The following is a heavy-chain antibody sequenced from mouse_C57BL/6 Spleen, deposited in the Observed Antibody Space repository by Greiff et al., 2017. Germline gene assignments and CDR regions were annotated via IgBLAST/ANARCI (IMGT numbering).Heavy chain of an antibody. J-gene: IGHJ1*03. CDR1: GYTFTDYY. CDR3: ARFYGNYAHWYFDG. D-gene: IGHD2-1*01. Sequence: VKLMESGAELVRPGASVKLSCKASGYTFTDYYINWVKQRPGQGLEWIARIYPGSGNTSYNEKFKGKATLTAEKSSSTAYMQLSSLTSEDSAVYFCARFYGNYAHWYFDGWGTGTTVTVSS. V-gene: IGHV1-76*01. CDR2: IYPGSGNT.